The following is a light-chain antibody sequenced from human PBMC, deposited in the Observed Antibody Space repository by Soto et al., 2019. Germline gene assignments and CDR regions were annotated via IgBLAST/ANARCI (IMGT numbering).Light chain of an antibody. CDR2: DAS. CDR3: QQYVSSPFT. CDR1: QSVSRN. J-gene: IGKJ3*01. V-gene: IGKV3-15*01. Sequence: EIVMTQSPATLSVSPGERVTLSCRASQSVSRNLAWYQQKPGQTPRLLILDASTRATGVPARFSGSGSGTEFTLTISSLQSEDFAIYYCQQYVSSPFTFGPGTKVDIK.